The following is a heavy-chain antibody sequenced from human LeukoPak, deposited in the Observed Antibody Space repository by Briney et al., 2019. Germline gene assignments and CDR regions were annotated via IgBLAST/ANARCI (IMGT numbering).Heavy chain of an antibody. J-gene: IGHJ4*02. CDR2: ISRSGSTI. Sequence: EGSLRLSCAASGFTFSSYEMNWVRQAPGKGLEWVSYISRSGSTIYYADSVKGRFTISRDNAKNSLYLQMNSLRVEDTAVYYCASGYDLPYWGQGTLVTVSS. V-gene: IGHV3-48*03. D-gene: IGHD5-12*01. CDR3: ASGYDLPY. CDR1: GFTFSSYE.